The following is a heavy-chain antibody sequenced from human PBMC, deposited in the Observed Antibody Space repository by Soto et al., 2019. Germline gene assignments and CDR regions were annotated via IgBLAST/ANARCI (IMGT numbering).Heavy chain of an antibody. J-gene: IGHJ4*02. CDR1: GFTFSSYA. Sequence: LRLSCAASGFTFSSYAMSWVRQAPGKGLEWVSAISGSGGSTYYADSVKGRFTISRDNSKNTLYLQMNSLRAEDTAVYYCAKSLGSGSYLGDYFDYWGQGTLVTVSS. CDR3: AKSLGSGSYLGDYFDY. CDR2: ISGSGGST. D-gene: IGHD3-10*01. V-gene: IGHV3-23*01.